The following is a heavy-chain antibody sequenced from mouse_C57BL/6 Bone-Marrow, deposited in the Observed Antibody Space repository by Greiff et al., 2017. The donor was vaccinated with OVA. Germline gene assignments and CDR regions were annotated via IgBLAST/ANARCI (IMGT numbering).Heavy chain of an antibody. Sequence: VQLQQPGAELVKPGASVKLSCKASGYTFTSYWLQWVKQRPGQGLEWIGEIDPSDSYTNYNQKFKGKATLTVDTSSSTAYMQRSILTAEDAAVYYGTRFDYGSSPAWFAYWGQGTLVTVSA. V-gene: IGHV1-50*01. CDR3: TRFDYGSSPAWFAY. CDR1: GYTFTSYW. J-gene: IGHJ3*01. CDR2: IDPSDSYT. D-gene: IGHD1-1*01.